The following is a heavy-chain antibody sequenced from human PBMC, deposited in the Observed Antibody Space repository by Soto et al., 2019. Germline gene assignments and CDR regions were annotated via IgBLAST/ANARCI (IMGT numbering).Heavy chain of an antibody. CDR2: INSDGSSA. CDR3: ARAHITMVRGVIIDGWFDP. CDR1: GFTFSSYW. Sequence: GGSLRLSCAASGFTFSSYWMHWVRQAPGKGLVWVSRINSDGSSASYADSVRGRFTISRDNAKNTLYLQMNSLRAEDTAVYYCARAHITMVRGVIIDGWFDPWGQGTLVTVSS. D-gene: IGHD3-10*01. J-gene: IGHJ5*02. V-gene: IGHV3-74*01.